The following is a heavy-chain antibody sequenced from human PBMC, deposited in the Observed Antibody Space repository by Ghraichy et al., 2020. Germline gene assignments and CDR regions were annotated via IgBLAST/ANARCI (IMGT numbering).Heavy chain of an antibody. D-gene: IGHD5-12*01. CDR2: IIPIFGTA. CDR1: GGTFSSYA. Sequence: SVKVSCKASGGTFSSYAISWVRQAPGQGLEWMGGIIPIFGTANYAQKFQGRVTITADESTSTAYMELSSLRSEDTAVYYCARKGLRWLRFPDDYYYYYGMDVWGQGTTVTVSS. V-gene: IGHV1-69*13. CDR3: ARKGLRWLRFPDDYYYYYGMDV. J-gene: IGHJ6*02.